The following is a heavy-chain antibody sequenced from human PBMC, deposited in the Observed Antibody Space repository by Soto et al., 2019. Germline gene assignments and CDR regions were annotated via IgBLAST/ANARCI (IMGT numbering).Heavy chain of an antibody. V-gene: IGHV1-46*01. J-gene: IGHJ4*02. CDR1: GYTFTSYY. Sequence: QVQLVQSGAEVKKPGASVKLSCKASGYTFTSYYMHWVRQAPGQGLEWMGITNPSGGSTSYAQKFQGRVTMPRDTCTSTGYVELSSLRSADTAVYYCARDRGYSSSLVDYWCQGTMVTVSS. CDR2: TNPSGGST. D-gene: IGHD6-13*01. CDR3: ARDRGYSSSLVDY.